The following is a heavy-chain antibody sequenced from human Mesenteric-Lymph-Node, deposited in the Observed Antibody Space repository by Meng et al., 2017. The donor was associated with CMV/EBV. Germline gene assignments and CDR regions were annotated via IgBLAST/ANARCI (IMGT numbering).Heavy chain of an antibody. CDR1: GFIFCSKN. V-gene: IGHV3-21*01. CDR3: ASGGNSGYYYFDY. Sequence: GESLKISCAASGFIFCSKNMNWVRQAPGKGLEWVSSISSSSSYIYYADSVKGRFTISRDNAKNSLYLQMNSLRAEDTAVYYCASGGNSGYYYFDYWGQGTLVTVSS. CDR2: ISSSSSYI. D-gene: IGHD3-3*01. J-gene: IGHJ4*02.